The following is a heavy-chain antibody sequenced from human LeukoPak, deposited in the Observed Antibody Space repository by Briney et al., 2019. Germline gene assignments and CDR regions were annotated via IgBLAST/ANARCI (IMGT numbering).Heavy chain of an antibody. Sequence: SETLSLTCTVAGGSISSYYWSWIRQPPGKGLEWIGYIYYSGSTNYNPSLKSRVTISVDTSKNQFSLKLSSVTAADTAVYYCARAQQLVRGLDYWGQGTLVTVSS. D-gene: IGHD6-13*01. CDR2: IYYSGST. CDR1: GGSISSYY. V-gene: IGHV4-59*01. J-gene: IGHJ4*02. CDR3: ARAQQLVRGLDY.